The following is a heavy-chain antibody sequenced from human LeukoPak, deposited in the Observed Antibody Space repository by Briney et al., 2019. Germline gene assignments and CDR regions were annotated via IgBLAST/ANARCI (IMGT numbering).Heavy chain of an antibody. V-gene: IGHV1-46*01. CDR2: FNPSGGST. Sequence: AASVKVSCKASGYTFTNYYMHWVRQAPGQGLEWMGVFNPSGGSTSYAQKLQGRVTMTRDTSTSTVYMELSSLRSEDTAVYYCARVRDGYNDALDIWGQGTMVIASS. D-gene: IGHD5-24*01. J-gene: IGHJ3*02. CDR3: ARVRDGYNDALDI. CDR1: GYTFTNYY.